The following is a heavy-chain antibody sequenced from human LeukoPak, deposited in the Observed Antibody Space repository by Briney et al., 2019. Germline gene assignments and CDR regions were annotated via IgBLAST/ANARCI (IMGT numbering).Heavy chain of an antibody. CDR1: GFIFSSYW. CDR3: ARVVSLVVTPSYFDY. CDR2: IKQDGSEK. Sequence: GGSLRLSCAASGFIFSSYWMSWVRQAPGKGLEWVANIKQDGSEKYYVDSVKGRFTISRDNAKNSLYLQMNSLRAEDTAVYYCARVVSLVVTPSYFDYWGQRTLVTVSS. J-gene: IGHJ4*02. V-gene: IGHV3-7*01. D-gene: IGHD2-21*02.